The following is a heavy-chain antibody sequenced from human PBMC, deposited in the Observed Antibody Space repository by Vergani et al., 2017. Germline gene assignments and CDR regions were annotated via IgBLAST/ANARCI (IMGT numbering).Heavy chain of an antibody. D-gene: IGHD4-11*01. Sequence: QVQLQQWGGGLLKPSETLSLTCVVNGGSFTSYHWTWIRQSPGEGLEWVGDIDHTGRPDYNPSLKSLITMSVDKSRNLFSLTLNSVTATDTAIYFCARVNTETNGHLYYYYYMDVWGQGTAVTVS. CDR2: IDHTGRP. J-gene: IGHJ6*03. CDR3: ARVNTETNGHLYYYYYMDV. V-gene: IGHV4-34*01. CDR1: GGSFTSYH.